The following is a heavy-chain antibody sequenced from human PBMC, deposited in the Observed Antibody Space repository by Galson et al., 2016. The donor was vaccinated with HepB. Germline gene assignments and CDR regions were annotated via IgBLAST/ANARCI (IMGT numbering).Heavy chain of an antibody. Sequence: SLRLSCAASGFSFTEYGMRWVRQAPGMGWEWLAVIYFNGRDIYYADSVKGRFTISRDTSKNKLYLQMNSLRAEDTAVYYCVRDRATYDSSGYWFDYWGQGTLVTVSS. CDR3: VRDRATYDSSGYWFDY. CDR2: IYFNGRDI. V-gene: IGHV3-33*01. J-gene: IGHJ4*02. D-gene: IGHD3-22*01. CDR1: GFSFTEYG.